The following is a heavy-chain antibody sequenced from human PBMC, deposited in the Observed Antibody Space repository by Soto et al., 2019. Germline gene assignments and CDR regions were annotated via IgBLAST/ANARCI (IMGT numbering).Heavy chain of an antibody. CDR2: IIPITGIT. Sequence: QVQLVQSGAEVKKPGSSVKVSCKASGGSFSTYSLSWLRQAPGQGPEWMGRIIPITGITNYAQKFEARVTITADKSTSTVFMDLSSLSSDDPAVHYCAREPYGVGFDSWGQGTLVTVSS. CDR3: AREPYGVGFDS. D-gene: IGHD2-15*01. V-gene: IGHV1-69*08. CDR1: GGSFSTYS. J-gene: IGHJ4*02.